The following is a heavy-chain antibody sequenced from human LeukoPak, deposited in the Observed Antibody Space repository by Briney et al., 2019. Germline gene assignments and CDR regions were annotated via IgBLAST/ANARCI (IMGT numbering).Heavy chain of an antibody. J-gene: IGHJ6*04. CDR1: GYTFTGYY. D-gene: IGHD2-2*01. Sequence: ASVTVSCKASGYTFTGYYMHWVRQAPGQGLEWVGWINLNSGGTNDAQKFQGWVTMTRDTSISTAYMELSRLRSDDTAVYYCARDTRYSGYCSSTSCLCGGIDVWGKGTTVTVSS. CDR3: ARDTRYSGYCSSTSCLCGGIDV. CDR2: INLNSGGT. V-gene: IGHV1-2*04.